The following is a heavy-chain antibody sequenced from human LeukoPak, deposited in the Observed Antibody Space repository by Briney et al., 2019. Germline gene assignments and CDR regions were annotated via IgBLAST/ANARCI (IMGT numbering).Heavy chain of an antibody. CDR2: MSGDGGST. CDR3: AKDMGPYGDYANDY. Sequence: PGGSLRLSCAASGFTFDDYAMHWVRQAPGKGLEWVSLMSGDGGSTYYADSVKGRFTISRDNSKNSLYLQMNSLRTEDTALYYCAKDMGPYGDYANDYWGQGTLVTDSS. CDR1: GFTFDDYA. V-gene: IGHV3-43*02. D-gene: IGHD4-17*01. J-gene: IGHJ4*02.